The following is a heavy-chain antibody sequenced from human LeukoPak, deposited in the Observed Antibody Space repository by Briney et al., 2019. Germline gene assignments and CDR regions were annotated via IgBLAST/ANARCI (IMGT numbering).Heavy chain of an antibody. CDR2: ISAYNGNT. D-gene: IGHD2-15*01. CDR1: GYTFTSYG. CDR3: ASSANLGYCSGGSCYSAANWFDP. Sequence: ASVKVSCKASGYTFTSYGISWVRQAPGQGLEWMGWISAYNGNTNYAQKFQGRVTMTRDTSISTAYMELSRLRSDDTAVYYCASSANLGYCSGGSCYSAANWFDPWGQGTLVTVSS. J-gene: IGHJ5*02. V-gene: IGHV1-18*01.